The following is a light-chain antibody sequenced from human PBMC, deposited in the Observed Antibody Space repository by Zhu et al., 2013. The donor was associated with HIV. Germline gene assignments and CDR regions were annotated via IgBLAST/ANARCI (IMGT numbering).Light chain of an antibody. J-gene: IGLJ1*01. CDR1: TGVVTRGHF. CDR3: LLYYSGVRV. V-gene: IGLV7-46*01. Sequence: QAVVTQEPSLTVSPGGTVTLTCGSSTGVVTRGHFPYWFQQKPGQAPRTFIYDVDNKYSWTPARFSGSLLGGKAALTLSGAQPEDEAEYYCLLYYSGVRVFGTGTKVTVL. CDR2: DVD.